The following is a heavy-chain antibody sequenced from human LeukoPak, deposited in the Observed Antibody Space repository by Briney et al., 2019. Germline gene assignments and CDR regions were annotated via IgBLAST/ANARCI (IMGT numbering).Heavy chain of an antibody. Sequence: GGSLRLSCAASGFTFSSYAMSWVRQAPGKGLEWVSAISGSGGSTYYADSVKGRFTISRDNSRNTLYLQMNSLRAEDTAVYYCAKVGDGYNSYYYYYYYMDVWGKGTTVTVSS. CDR1: GFTFSSYA. V-gene: IGHV3-23*01. J-gene: IGHJ6*03. D-gene: IGHD5-24*01. CDR3: AKVGDGYNSYYYYYYYMDV. CDR2: ISGSGGST.